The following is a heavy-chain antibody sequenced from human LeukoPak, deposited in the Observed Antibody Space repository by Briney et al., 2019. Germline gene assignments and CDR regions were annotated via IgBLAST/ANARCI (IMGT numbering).Heavy chain of an antibody. CDR1: GFTFTSSA. CDR2: IVVGSGNT. Sequence: GASVKVSCKASGFTFTSSAVQWVRQARGQRLEWIGWIVVGSGNTNYAQKFQERVTITRDISTSTAYMELSSLRSEDTAVYYCAAGGSYFEADDYWGQGTLVTVSS. D-gene: IGHD1-26*01. CDR3: AAGGSYFEADDY. V-gene: IGHV1-58*01. J-gene: IGHJ4*02.